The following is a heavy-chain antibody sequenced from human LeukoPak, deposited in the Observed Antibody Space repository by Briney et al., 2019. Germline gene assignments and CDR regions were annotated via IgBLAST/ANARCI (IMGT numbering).Heavy chain of an antibody. CDR1: GFSFSNAW. V-gene: IGHV3-11*03. J-gene: IGHJ4*02. CDR3: ARHPDGSLSLDY. Sequence: GGSLRLSCAASGFSFSNAWMNWIRQAPGKGLEWVSYISSSGSHTNYADSVTGRFTISRNNAKKSLHLQMNSLRAEDTAVYYCARHPDGSLSLDYWGQGTLVTVSS. D-gene: IGHD1-26*01. CDR2: ISSSGSHT.